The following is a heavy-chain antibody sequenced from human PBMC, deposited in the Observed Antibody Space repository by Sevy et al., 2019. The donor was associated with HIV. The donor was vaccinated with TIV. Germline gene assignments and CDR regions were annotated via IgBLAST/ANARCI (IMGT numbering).Heavy chain of an antibody. CDR2: ISYDGSNK. V-gene: IGHV3-30-3*01. CDR1: GFNFRSFA. J-gene: IGHJ1*01. D-gene: IGHD3-3*01. Sequence: GGSLRLSCAASGFNFRSFAMHWVRQAPGKGLEWVAVISYDGSNKYYADSVKGRFTISRDNSQNTLYLQMNSLRAEDTAVYYCAKEEDFWSGYYTDQYFQHWGQGTLVTVSS. CDR3: AKEEDFWSGYYTDQYFQH.